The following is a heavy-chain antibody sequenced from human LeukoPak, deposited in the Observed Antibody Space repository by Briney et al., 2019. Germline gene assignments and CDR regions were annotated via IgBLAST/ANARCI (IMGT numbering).Heavy chain of an antibody. CDR3: ARGLYSGYDYYFDT. V-gene: IGHV3-48*01. Sequence: PGGSLRLSCAASGFTFSSYTMNWVRQAPGKGLEWISFISRSSDNIYYADSVKGRFTISRGNAKNSLYLQMNSLRAEDTAVYYCARGLYSGYDYYFDTWGQGTLVTVSS. D-gene: IGHD5-12*01. J-gene: IGHJ4*02. CDR1: GFTFSSYT. CDR2: ISRSSDNI.